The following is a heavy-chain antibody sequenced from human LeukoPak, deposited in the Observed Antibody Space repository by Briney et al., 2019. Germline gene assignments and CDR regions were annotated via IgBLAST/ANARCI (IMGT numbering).Heavy chain of an antibody. V-gene: IGHV4-4*07. J-gene: IGHJ3*02. CDR3: VNDCEKYCNNGGGDDAFDI. CDR1: GGSISSYY. CDR2: IYTSGSP. Sequence: SETLSLTCTVSGGSISSYYWSWIRQPAGKGLEWIGRIYTSGSPNYNPSLKGRVTILVDTPKNQFSLKLSSVTAADPAVYYCVNDCEKYCNNGGGDDAFDIWGQGTMVTVSS. D-gene: IGHD1/OR15-1a*01.